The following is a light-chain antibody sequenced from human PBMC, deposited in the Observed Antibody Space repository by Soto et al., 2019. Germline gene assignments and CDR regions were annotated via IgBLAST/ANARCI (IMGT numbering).Light chain of an antibody. CDR2: AAS. V-gene: IGKV1-39*01. J-gene: IGKJ1*01. CDR3: QQSGDTPPWT. CDR1: QSIRKY. Sequence: DIQMTQSPSSLSASVGDRVIITCRASQSIRKYLNWYQHKPGKVPTLLIYAASSLQSGVPSRFSGSGSGTEFTLTITSLQPEDFATYYCQQSGDTPPWTLGEGTKV.